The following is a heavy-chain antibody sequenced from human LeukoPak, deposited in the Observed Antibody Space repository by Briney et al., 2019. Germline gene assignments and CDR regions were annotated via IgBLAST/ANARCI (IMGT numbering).Heavy chain of an antibody. V-gene: IGHV3-49*03. J-gene: IGHJ4*02. D-gene: IGHD1-26*01. CDR1: GFTFGDYA. CDR3: TRDRPYYSGSYFDY. CDR2: IRSKASGGTT. Sequence: GGSLRLSCTASGFTFGDYAMSWFRQAPGKGLEWVGFIRSKASGGTTEYAASVKGRFTISRDDSKSIAYLQMNSLKTEDTAVYYCTRDRPYYSGSYFDYWGQGTLVTVSS.